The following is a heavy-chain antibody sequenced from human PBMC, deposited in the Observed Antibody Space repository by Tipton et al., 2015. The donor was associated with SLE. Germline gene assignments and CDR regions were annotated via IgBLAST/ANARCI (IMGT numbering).Heavy chain of an antibody. CDR2: ISDGGDT. D-gene: IGHD2-2*01. J-gene: IGHJ4*02. CDR1: GASISSHY. CDR3: ARDGGYCSIDTCSGVFDL. V-gene: IGHV4-59*11. Sequence: TLSLTCTVSGASISSHYWSWIRQSPGKGLEWIGYISDGGDTKYNPSLMSRLTISGDTSKNQFSLKLRSVTAADTAVYYCARDGGYCSIDTCSGVFDLWGQGTLVTVSS.